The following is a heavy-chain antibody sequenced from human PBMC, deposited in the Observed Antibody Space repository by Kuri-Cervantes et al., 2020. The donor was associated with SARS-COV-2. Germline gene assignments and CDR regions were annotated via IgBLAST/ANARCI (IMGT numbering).Heavy chain of an antibody. J-gene: IGHJ4*01. Sequence: GGSLRLSCAASGFTVSTNFMNFFRQSAGKGLEWVGRIYSESDAAQYAAPDGGTTDYAAPMKDRFIISRDDSKNTLFLQMNFLQTEDTAVYYCATGPLDYWGHGTLVTVSS. CDR2: IYSESDAAQYAAPDGGTT. CDR3: ATGPLDY. V-gene: IGHV3-15*01. CDR1: GFTVSTNF.